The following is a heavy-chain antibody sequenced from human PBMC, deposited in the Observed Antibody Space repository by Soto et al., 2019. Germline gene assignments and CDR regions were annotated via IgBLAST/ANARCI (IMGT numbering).Heavy chain of an antibody. CDR1: GYTFTDYY. V-gene: IGHV1-46*01. D-gene: IGHD3-10*01. CDR3: ARSLYGSGSYYPPRHYFYYGMDV. J-gene: IGHJ6*02. Sequence: ASVKVSCKASGYTFTDYYIHWVRQAPGQGLEWMGIINPSGGSTSYAQKFQGRLTMTRDTSTSTVYMELSSLRSEDTAVHYCARSLYGSGSYYPPRHYFYYGMDVWGQGTTITVS. CDR2: INPSGGST.